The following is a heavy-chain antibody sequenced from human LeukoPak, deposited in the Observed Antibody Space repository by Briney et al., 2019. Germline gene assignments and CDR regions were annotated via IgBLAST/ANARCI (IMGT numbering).Heavy chain of an antibody. Sequence: GGSLRLSCAASGFTFSSYSMNWVRQAPGKGLEWVSSISSSSSYIYYADSVKGRFTISRDNAKNSLYLQMNSLRAEDTAVYYWASLTDIEAGAVRYWGQGTLVTVSS. CDR3: ASLTDIEAGAVRY. CDR2: ISSSSSYI. J-gene: IGHJ4*02. V-gene: IGHV3-21*01. D-gene: IGHD1-26*01. CDR1: GFTFSSYS.